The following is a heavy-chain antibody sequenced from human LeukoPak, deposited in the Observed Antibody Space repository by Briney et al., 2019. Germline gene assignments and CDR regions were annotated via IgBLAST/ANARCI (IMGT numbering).Heavy chain of an antibody. J-gene: IGHJ6*03. CDR2: INTDGSSA. CDR3: ARESHLGAHYYMDV. Sequence: GGSLRLSCAASGFTFSSYWMHWVRQAPGKGLVWVSRINTDGSSASYADSVKGQFTISRDNAKNTLYLQMNSLRAEDTAVYYCARESHLGAHYYMDVWGKGTTVTVSS. CDR1: GFTFSSYW. D-gene: IGHD3-16*01. V-gene: IGHV3-74*01.